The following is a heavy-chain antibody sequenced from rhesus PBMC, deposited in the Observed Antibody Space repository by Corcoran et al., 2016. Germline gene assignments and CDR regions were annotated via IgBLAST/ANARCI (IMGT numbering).Heavy chain of an antibody. D-gene: IGHD4-23*01. CDR1: GGSISSGYYY. CDR2: ITDNGRT. V-gene: IGHV4-122*02. Sequence: QVQLQESGPGLVKPSETLSLTCAVSGGSISSGYYYWSWSRQPPGKGLEWIGYITDNGRTTYYPSLKRRVTISRDTSKHQFSLKLSSVTAADTAVYYCARMNTVYWYFDLWGPGTPITISS. J-gene: IGHJ2*01. CDR3: ARMNTVYWYFDL.